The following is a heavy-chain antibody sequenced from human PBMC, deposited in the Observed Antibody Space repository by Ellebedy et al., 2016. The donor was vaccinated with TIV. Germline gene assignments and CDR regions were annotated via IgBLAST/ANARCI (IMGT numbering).Heavy chain of an antibody. D-gene: IGHD6-6*01. CDR2: IYSGGST. V-gene: IGHV3-53*01. CDR3: ARGLSIAARRGWFNP. CDR1: GFTVSSNY. Sequence: GESLKISXAASGFTVSSNYMSWVRQAPGKGLEWVSVIYSGGSTYYADSVKGRFTISRDNSKNTLYLQMNSLRAEDTAVYYCARGLSIAARRGWFNPWGQGTLVTVSS. J-gene: IGHJ5*02.